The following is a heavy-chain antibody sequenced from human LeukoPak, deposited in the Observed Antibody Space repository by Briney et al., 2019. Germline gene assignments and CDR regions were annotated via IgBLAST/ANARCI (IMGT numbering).Heavy chain of an antibody. CDR1: GGSFSGYY. CDR3: ARAYPTSIAAAGSPNDY. J-gene: IGHJ4*02. D-gene: IGHD6-13*01. V-gene: IGHV4-34*01. CDR2: INHSGST. Sequence: SETLSLTCAVYGGSFSGYYWSWIRQPPGKGLEWIGEINHSGSTNYNPSLKSRVTISVDTSKNQFSLKLSSVTAAGTAVYYCARAYPTSIAAAGSPNDYWGQGTLVTVSS.